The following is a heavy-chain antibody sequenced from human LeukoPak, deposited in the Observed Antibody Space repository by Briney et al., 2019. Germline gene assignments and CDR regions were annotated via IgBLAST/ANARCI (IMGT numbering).Heavy chain of an antibody. D-gene: IGHD6-6*01. CDR1: GFTFSSYG. CDR3: AREESSSSGHYFDD. Sequence: GGSLRLSCAASGFTFSSYGMHWVRQAPGKGLEWVAVISYDGSNKYYADSVKGRFTISRDNARNSLYLQMNSLRAEDTAVYYCAREESSSSGHYFDDWGQGTLVTVSS. J-gene: IGHJ4*02. V-gene: IGHV3-30*03. CDR2: ISYDGSNK.